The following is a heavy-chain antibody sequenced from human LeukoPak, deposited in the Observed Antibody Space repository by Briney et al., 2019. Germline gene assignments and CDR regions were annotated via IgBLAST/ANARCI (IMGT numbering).Heavy chain of an antibody. Sequence: KPSETLSLTCTVSGGSINTYYWSWIRQPAGKGLEWIGRIYTYESPNYNPSLKSRVTISVDTSKNQFSLKLTSVTAADTAVYFCARAPGGRRAYYMDVWGKGTTVTISS. V-gene: IGHV4-4*07. CDR2: IYTYESP. CDR3: ARAPGGRRAYYMDV. J-gene: IGHJ6*03. D-gene: IGHD3-16*01. CDR1: GGSINTYY.